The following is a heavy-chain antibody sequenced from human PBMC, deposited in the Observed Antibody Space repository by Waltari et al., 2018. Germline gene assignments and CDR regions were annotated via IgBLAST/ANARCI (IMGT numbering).Heavy chain of an antibody. CDR2: TRNKANSYTT. CDR1: GFTFSDHY. V-gene: IGHV3-72*01. J-gene: IGHJ4*02. CDR3: ARGLYDFWSGYYVDY. D-gene: IGHD3-3*01. Sequence: EVQLVESGGGLVQPGGSLRLSCAASGFTFSDHYMDWVRRAPGKGLEWVGRTRNKANSYTTEYAASVKGRFTISRDDSKNSLYLQMNSLKTEDTAVYYCARGLYDFWSGYYVDYWGQGTLVTVSS.